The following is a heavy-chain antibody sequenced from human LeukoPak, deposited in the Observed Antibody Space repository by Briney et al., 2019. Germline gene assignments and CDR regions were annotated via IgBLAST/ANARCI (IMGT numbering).Heavy chain of an antibody. CDR1: GGSISSGGYS. D-gene: IGHD3-16*01. CDR3: ASVGSGDAFDI. J-gene: IGHJ3*02. V-gene: IGHV4-30-2*01. CDR2: IYHSGST. Sequence: SETLSLTCAVSGGSISSGGYSWSWIRQPPGKGLEWIGYIYHSGSTYYNPSLKSRVTISIDRSKNQLSLRLSSVTAADTAVYYCASVGSGDAFDIWGQGTMVTVSS.